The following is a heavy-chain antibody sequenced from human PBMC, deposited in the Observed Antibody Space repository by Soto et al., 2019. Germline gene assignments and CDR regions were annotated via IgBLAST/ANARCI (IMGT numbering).Heavy chain of an antibody. J-gene: IGHJ5*02. D-gene: IGHD3-22*01. Sequence: QVQLVQSGAEVKKPGSSMKVSCKASGGTFNSYDINWVRQAPGQGLEWMGGIIPIVETPKYAQKFQGRVTRTANKSTNIVYMEWSSPRSDHTAIHSCARIYRPTYYDTSGFFKDYWFDPWCHGTWVTVSS. CDR1: GGTFNSYD. CDR2: IIPIVETP. V-gene: IGHV1-69*06. CDR3: ARIYRPTYYDTSGFFKDYWFDP.